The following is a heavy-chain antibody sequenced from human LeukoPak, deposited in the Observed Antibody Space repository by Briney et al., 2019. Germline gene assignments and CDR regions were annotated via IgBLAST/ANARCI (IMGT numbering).Heavy chain of an antibody. D-gene: IGHD5-24*01. CDR2: ISSSSSYK. CDR3: ARDLGEMATTNSDY. Sequence: GGTLRLSCAASGFTFSTYTMNWVRQAPGKGLEWVSCISSSSSYKYYADSVKGRFTISRDNAKNSLYLQMNTLRAEDTAVYYCARDLGEMATTNSDYWGQGTLVTVTS. J-gene: IGHJ4*02. V-gene: IGHV3-21*01. CDR1: GFTFSTYT.